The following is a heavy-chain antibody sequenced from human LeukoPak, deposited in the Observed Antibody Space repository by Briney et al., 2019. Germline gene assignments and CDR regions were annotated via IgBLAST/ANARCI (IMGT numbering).Heavy chain of an antibody. CDR3: ARSYGDYVGAFDI. V-gene: IGHV4-39*01. Sequence: PSETLSLTCTVSGGSISSDNYYWGWIRQPPGKGLEWIGSIYYSGTTYYNPSLKSRVTISVDTSKNQFSLKLSSVTAADTALYYCARSYGDYVGAFDIWGQGTMVTVSS. CDR1: GGSISSDNYY. D-gene: IGHD4-17*01. CDR2: IYYSGTT. J-gene: IGHJ3*02.